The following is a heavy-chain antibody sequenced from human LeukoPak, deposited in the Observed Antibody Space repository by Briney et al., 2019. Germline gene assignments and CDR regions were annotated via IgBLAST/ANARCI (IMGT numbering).Heavy chain of an antibody. D-gene: IGHD5-24*01. Sequence: PGGSLRLSCAASGFTFSSYGMHWVRQAPGKGLEWVAVISYDGSNKYYADSVKGRFTISRDNSKNTLYLQMNSLRAEDTAVYYCATGEMATITRRTGAYFDYWGQGTLVTVSS. CDR2: ISYDGSNK. CDR3: ATGEMATITRRTGAYFDY. V-gene: IGHV3-30*03. J-gene: IGHJ4*02. CDR1: GFTFSSYG.